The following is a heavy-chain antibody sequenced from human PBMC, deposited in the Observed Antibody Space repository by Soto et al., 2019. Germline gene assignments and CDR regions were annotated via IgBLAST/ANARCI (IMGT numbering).Heavy chain of an antibody. CDR1: GYSFTDYH. Sequence: ASVKVSCKASGYSFTDYHIHWVRQAPGQGLEWLGRINPKSGGTSTAQKFQGWVTMTTDTSISTASMERTRLTSDDTAIYYCARGDSTDCSNGVCSFFYNHDMDVCGQGTTVTVSS. V-gene: IGHV1-2*04. J-gene: IGHJ6*02. CDR3: ARGDSTDCSNGVCSFFYNHDMDV. D-gene: IGHD2-8*01. CDR2: INPKSGGT.